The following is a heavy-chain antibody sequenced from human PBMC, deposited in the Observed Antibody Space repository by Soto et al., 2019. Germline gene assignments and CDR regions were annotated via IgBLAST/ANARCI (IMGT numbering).Heavy chain of an antibody. Sequence: KTSETLSLTCTVSGGSISSGGYYWTWIRQHPGKGLEWIGYIYYSGITYYNPSLKSRVTISVDTSKNQFSLKLSSVTAADTAVYYCARQGSSSIYYYGMDVWGQGTTVTVSS. CDR3: ARQGSSSIYYYGMDV. J-gene: IGHJ6*02. D-gene: IGHD6-6*01. CDR2: IYYSGIT. CDR1: GGSISSGGYY. V-gene: IGHV4-31*03.